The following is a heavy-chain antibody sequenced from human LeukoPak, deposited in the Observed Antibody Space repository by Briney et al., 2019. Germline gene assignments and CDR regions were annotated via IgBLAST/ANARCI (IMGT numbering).Heavy chain of an antibody. CDR2: INPNSGGT. CDR1: GYTFTDYY. CDR3: ARGAGIHLLIYFYFYMDV. V-gene: IGHV1-2*02. Sequence: ASVKASCKASGYTFTDYYMHWVRQAPGQGLEWMGWINPNSGGTNYAQKFQGRVTMTRDTSISTAYMELSRLRSDDTAVYYCARGAGIHLLIYFYFYMDVWGKGSTVTVSS. J-gene: IGHJ6*03. D-gene: IGHD2-8*01.